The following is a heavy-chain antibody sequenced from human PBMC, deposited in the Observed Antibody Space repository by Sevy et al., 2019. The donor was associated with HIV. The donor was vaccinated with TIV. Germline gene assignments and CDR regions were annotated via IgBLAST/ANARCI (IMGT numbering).Heavy chain of an antibody. J-gene: IGHJ5*01. V-gene: IGHV4-4*09. D-gene: IGHD1-1*01. CDR2: VYFNGNT. Sequence: SETLSLTCSVSSDSISGHYWSWIRQPPGKGLDWIGYVYFNGNTNYIPSLRDRVSLSIDTSRKRFSLRLSSVTAADTAVYYCGRGRDWDWNFDSWGQGTLVPVSS. CDR1: SDSISGHY. CDR3: GRGRDWDWNFDS.